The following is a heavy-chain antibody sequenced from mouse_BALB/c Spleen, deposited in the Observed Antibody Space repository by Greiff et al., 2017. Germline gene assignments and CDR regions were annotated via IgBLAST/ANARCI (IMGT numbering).Heavy chain of an antibody. CDR3: ARRGLGRFDY. J-gene: IGHJ2*01. V-gene: IGHV5-6*01. CDR2: ISSGGSYT. D-gene: IGHD4-1*01. CDR1: GFTFSSYG. Sequence: EVQGVESGGDLVKPGGSLKLSCAASGFTFSSYGMSWVRQTPDKRLEWVATISSGGSYTYYPDSVKGRFTISRDNAKNTLYLQMSSLKSEDTAMYYCARRGLGRFDYWGQGTTLTVSS.